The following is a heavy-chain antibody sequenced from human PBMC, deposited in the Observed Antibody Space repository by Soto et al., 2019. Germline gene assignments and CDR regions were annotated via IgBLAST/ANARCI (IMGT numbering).Heavy chain of an antibody. Sequence: QVQLQQWGAGLLKPSETLSLTCAVYGGSFSGYYWSWIRQPPGKGLEWIGEINHSGSTNYNPSLKSRVTISVDTSKNQVSLKLSSVTATDTAVYYCAITVVTPREYFQHWGQGTLVTVSS. J-gene: IGHJ1*01. V-gene: IGHV4-34*01. CDR1: GGSFSGYY. CDR3: AITVVTPREYFQH. CDR2: INHSGST. D-gene: IGHD2-15*01.